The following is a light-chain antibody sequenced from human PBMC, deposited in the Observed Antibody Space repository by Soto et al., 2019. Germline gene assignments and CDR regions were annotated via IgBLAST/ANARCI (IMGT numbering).Light chain of an antibody. CDR3: QQYNNLIT. V-gene: IGKV1-33*01. Sequence: DIQMTQSPSSLSASVGDRVTITCQASQDINNYLNWYQQQPGKAPKLLIYDASHLQTGVPSRFSASGSGTDFTCTISSLQPEDIATYYCQQYNNLITFGQGTRLEIK. CDR2: DAS. CDR1: QDINNY. J-gene: IGKJ5*01.